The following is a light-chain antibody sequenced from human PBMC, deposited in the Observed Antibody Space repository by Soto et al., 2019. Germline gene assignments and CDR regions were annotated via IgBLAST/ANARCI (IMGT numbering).Light chain of an antibody. CDR1: TSDVSDYKY. CDR3: CSYTDTYTLV. Sequence: QSVLTQPRSVSGSPGQSVTISCSGSTSDVSDYKYVSWYQYYPGKAPKVIIYDVDKRPSGVPDRFSGSKSDNTASLIISGLQADDEADYFCCSYTDTYTLVFGAGTKLTVL. CDR2: DVD. V-gene: IGLV2-11*01. J-gene: IGLJ2*01.